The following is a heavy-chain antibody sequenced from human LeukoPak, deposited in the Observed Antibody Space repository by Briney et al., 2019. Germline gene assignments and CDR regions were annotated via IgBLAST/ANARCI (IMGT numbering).Heavy chain of an antibody. Sequence: GGALRLSCAASGFTFSSYAMHWVRQAPGKGLEWVAVMSYDGSNKYYADSVKGRFTISRDNSKNTLYLQMNSLRAEDTAVYYCARDEGGYSSSWGLHALDIWGQGTMVTVSS. CDR3: ARDEGGYSSSWGLHALDI. D-gene: IGHD6-13*01. CDR1: GFTFSSYA. CDR2: MSYDGSNK. J-gene: IGHJ3*02. V-gene: IGHV3-30-3*01.